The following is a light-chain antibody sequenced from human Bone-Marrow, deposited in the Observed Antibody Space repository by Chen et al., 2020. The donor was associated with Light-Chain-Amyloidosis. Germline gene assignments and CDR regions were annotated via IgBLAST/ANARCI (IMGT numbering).Light chain of an antibody. J-gene: IGLJ3*02. CDR1: NIGSTS. V-gene: IGLV3-21*02. CDR2: DDS. Sequence: SYVLTQPSSVSVAPGQTPPIACGRNNIGSTSVHWYLQTPGQAPLLVVYDDSDRPSGIPERLSGSNSGNTATLTISRVEAGDEADYYCQVWDRSSDRPVFGGGTKLTVL. CDR3: QVWDRSSDRPV.